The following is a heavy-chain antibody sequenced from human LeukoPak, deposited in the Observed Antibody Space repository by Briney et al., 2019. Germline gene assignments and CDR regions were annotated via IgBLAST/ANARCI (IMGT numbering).Heavy chain of an antibody. J-gene: IGHJ4*01. CDR1: GGSISRYY. Sequence: SETLSFTCTVSGGSISRYYWSWIRQPPGKGLEWIGYIYYSGSTNYNPSLKSRVTISVDTSKNQFSLKLSSVTAADTAVYYCARAAATGSYGYYFDYWGQEPWSPSPQ. CDR3: ARAAATGSYGYYFDY. V-gene: IGHV4-59*01. D-gene: IGHD5-18*01. CDR2: IYYSGST.